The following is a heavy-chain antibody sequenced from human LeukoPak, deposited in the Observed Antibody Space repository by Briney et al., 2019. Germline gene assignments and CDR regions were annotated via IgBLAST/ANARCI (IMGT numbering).Heavy chain of an antibody. CDR2: ISWNSGSI. CDR3: AKDPYYYDSSGLAL. V-gene: IGHV3-9*01. D-gene: IGHD3-22*01. CDR1: GFTFDDYA. J-gene: IGHJ4*02. Sequence: GRSLRLSCAASGFTFDDYAMHWVRQAPGKGLEWVSGISWNSGSIGYADSVKGRFTISRDNAKNSLYLQMNSLRAEGTALYYCAKDPYYYDSSGLALWGQGTLVTVSS.